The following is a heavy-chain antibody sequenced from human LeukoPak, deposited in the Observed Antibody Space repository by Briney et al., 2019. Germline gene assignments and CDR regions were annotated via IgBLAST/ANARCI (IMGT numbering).Heavy chain of an antibody. Sequence: PSQTLSLTCTVSGGSISSGGYFWSWIRQPPGKGLEWIGYIYHSGSTYYNPSLKSRVTISVDRSKNQFSLKLSSVTAADTAVYYCARGANYYDSSGYYYDYWGQGTLVTVSS. D-gene: IGHD3-22*01. J-gene: IGHJ4*02. CDR2: IYHSGST. CDR3: ARGANYYDSSGYYYDY. CDR1: GGSISSGGYF. V-gene: IGHV4-30-2*01.